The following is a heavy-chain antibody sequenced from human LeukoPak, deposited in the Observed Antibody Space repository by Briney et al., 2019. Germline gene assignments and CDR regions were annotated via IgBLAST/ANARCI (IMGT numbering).Heavy chain of an antibody. J-gene: IGHJ6*02. D-gene: IGHD2-15*01. V-gene: IGHV1-46*01. CDR3: ARGPQGVVVVAATPLLYYYYGMDV. Sequence: ASVTVSFKASGYTFTIYYMHWVRQAPGQGLEWMGIINPSGGSTSYAQKFQGRVTMTRDTTTSKDYMELSSLRSEDTAVYYCARGPQGVVVVAATPLLYYYYGMDVWGQGTTVTVSS. CDR2: INPSGGST. CDR1: GYTFTIYY.